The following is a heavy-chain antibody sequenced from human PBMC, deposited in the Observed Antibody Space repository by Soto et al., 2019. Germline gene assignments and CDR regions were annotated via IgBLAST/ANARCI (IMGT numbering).Heavy chain of an antibody. CDR3: ARTSYDILTGRLDAFDI. CDR2: ISHGGNT. Sequence: SETLSLTCTVSGGSINNGGYSWSWLRQPPGKGLEWIGYISHGGNTYYNPSLRSRVIMSIDKSKNHFSLGLKSVTAADTVTYYCARTSYDILTGRLDAFDIWGQGTMVTVSS. D-gene: IGHD3-9*01. V-gene: IGHV4-30-2*01. J-gene: IGHJ3*02. CDR1: GGSINNGGYS.